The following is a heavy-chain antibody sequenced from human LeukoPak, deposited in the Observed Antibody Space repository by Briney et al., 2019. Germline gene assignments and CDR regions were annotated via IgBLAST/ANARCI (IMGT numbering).Heavy chain of an antibody. CDR3: AKDRVSMIVVVAFDI. CDR1: GFTFSNYA. V-gene: IGHV3-23*01. Sequence: QPGGSLRLSCAASGFTFSNYAMSWVRQAPGKGLEWVSAISGSGLRTYYADSVKCRFTISRDISKNTLYLQMDSLRAEDTAVYYCAKDRVSMIVVVAFDIWGQGTMVTVSS. D-gene: IGHD3-22*01. J-gene: IGHJ3*02. CDR2: ISGSGLRT.